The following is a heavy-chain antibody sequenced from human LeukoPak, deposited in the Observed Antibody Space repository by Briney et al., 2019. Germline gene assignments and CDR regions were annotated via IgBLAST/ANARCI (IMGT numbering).Heavy chain of an antibody. J-gene: IGHJ4*02. CDR1: VGSISSSTYY. CDR2: IYYSGST. CDR3: ARAPGYYDSAPHLYFDY. V-gene: IGHV4-39*07. D-gene: IGHD3-22*01. Sequence: SETLSLTCTVSVGSISSSTYYWGWIRQPPGKGLEWIGSIYYSGSTYYNPSLKSRVTISVDTSKNQFSLQLSSVTAADTAVYYCARAPGYYDSAPHLYFDYWGQGPLVTVSS.